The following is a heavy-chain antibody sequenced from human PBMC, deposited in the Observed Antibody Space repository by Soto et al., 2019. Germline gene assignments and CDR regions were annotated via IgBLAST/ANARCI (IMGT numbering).Heavy chain of an antibody. D-gene: IGHD2-2*01. Sequence: ASVKVSCKASGYTFTSYYMHWVRHAPGQGLEWMGIINPSGGSTSYARKFQGRVTMTRDTSTSTVYMELSSLRSEDTAVYYCARAGIPVVVPAAMAYSSSCDYWGQGTLVTVSS. V-gene: IGHV1-46*03. J-gene: IGHJ4*02. CDR3: ARAGIPVVVPAAMAYSSSCDY. CDR1: GYTFTSYY. CDR2: INPSGGST.